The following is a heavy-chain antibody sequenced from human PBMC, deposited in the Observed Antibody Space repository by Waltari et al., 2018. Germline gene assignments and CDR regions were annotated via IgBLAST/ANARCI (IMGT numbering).Heavy chain of an antibody. CDR3: ARDRGFREPFQH. CDR2: ISYDGSNK. J-gene: IGHJ1*01. D-gene: IGHD3-10*01. CDR1: GFTFSSYA. Sequence: QVQLVESGGGVVQPGRSLRLSCAASGFTFSSYAMHWVPQAPGKGLEWVAVISYDGSNKYYADSVKGRFTISRDNSKNTLYLQMNSLRAEDTAVYYCARDRGFREPFQHWGQGTLVTVSS. V-gene: IGHV3-30-3*01.